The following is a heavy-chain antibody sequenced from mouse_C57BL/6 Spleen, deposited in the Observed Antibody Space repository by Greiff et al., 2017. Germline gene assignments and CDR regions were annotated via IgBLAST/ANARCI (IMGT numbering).Heavy chain of an antibody. CDR2: INPSTGGT. J-gene: IGHJ4*01. V-gene: IGHV1-42*01. CDR1: GYSFTGYY. CDR3: ARRGSPYYYAMDY. D-gene: IGHD6-1*01. Sequence: EVQLQQSGPELVKPGASVKISCKASGYSFTGYYMNWVKQSPEKSLEWIGEINPSTGGTTYNQKFKAKATLTVDKSSSTAYMQLKSLTSEDSAVYYCARRGSPYYYAMDYWGQGTSVTVSS.